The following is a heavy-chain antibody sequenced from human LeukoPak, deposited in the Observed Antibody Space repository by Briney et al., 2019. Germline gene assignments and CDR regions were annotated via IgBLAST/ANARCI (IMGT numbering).Heavy chain of an antibody. D-gene: IGHD3-10*01. Sequence: PGGSLRLSCAASGFTFSSYAMHWVRQAPGKGLEYVSAISSNGGSTYYANSVKGRFTISRDNSKNTLYLQMGSLRAEDMAVYYCARVGRFGELSNFDYWGQGTLVTVSS. V-gene: IGHV3-64*01. CDR3: ARVGRFGELSNFDY. CDR2: ISSNGGST. J-gene: IGHJ4*02. CDR1: GFTFSSYA.